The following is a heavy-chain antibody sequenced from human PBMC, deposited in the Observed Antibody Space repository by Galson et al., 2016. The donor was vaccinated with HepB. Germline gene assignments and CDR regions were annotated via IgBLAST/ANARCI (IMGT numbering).Heavy chain of an antibody. J-gene: IGHJ4*02. V-gene: IGHV1-3*01. CDR2: INAGNGNT. D-gene: IGHD3-3*01. CDR1: GYTFTNYA. CDR3: ARTVFGIFGVVTSFDY. Sequence: SVKVSCKASGYTFTNYAMHWVRQAPGQRLEWMGWINAGNGNTKYSQKFQGRVTITRDTSASTAYMELTSLRSEDTALYYCARTVFGIFGVVTSFDYWGQGTLVTVSS.